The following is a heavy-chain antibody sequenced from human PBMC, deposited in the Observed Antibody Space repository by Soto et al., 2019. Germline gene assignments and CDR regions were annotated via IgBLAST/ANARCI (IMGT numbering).Heavy chain of an antibody. Sequence: GGSLRLSCAASGFTFRNYAMSWVRQTAGKGPEWVSAISGTNGHTYYAASVKGRFTVSRDNSNNTLFLQMNSLPVEDKAVYLCAKGSLQKRVLPFDSWGQGTLVTVSA. V-gene: IGHV3-23*01. D-gene: IGHD3-10*01. CDR2: ISGTNGHT. J-gene: IGHJ4*02. CDR3: AKGSLQKRVLPFDS. CDR1: GFTFRNYA.